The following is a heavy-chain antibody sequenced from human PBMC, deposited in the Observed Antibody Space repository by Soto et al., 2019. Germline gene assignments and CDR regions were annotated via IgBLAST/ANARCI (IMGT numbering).Heavy chain of an antibody. CDR2: INPSGGST. J-gene: IGHJ4*02. Sequence: ASVKVSCKASGYTFTSYYMHWVRQAPGQGLEWMGIINPSGGSTSYAQKFQGRVTMTRDTSTSTVYMELSSLRSEDTAVYYCAKSWYYYDSSGYYFDYWGQGTLVTVSS. CDR3: AKSWYYYDSSGYYFDY. CDR1: GYTFTSYY. D-gene: IGHD3-22*01. V-gene: IGHV1-46*01.